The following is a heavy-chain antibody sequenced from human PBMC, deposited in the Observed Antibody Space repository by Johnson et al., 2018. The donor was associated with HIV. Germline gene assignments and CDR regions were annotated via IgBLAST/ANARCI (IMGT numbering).Heavy chain of an antibody. CDR3: ARDRGYYDSSGGDAFDI. V-gene: IGHV3-66*02. CDR2: IFSVGNT. D-gene: IGHD3-22*01. CDR1: GITVNTNY. J-gene: IGHJ3*02. Sequence: VLLVESGGGLVQSGGSLRLSCAASGITVNTNYMSWVRRAPGKGLEWVSVIFSVGNTYYPGSVKGRFTISRENAKNSLYLQMNSLRAEDTAVYYCARDRGYYDSSGGDAFDIWGQGTMVTVSS.